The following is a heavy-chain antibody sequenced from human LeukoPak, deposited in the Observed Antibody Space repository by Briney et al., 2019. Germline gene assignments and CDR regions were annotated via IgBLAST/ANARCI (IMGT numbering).Heavy chain of an antibody. D-gene: IGHD2-8*01. CDR2: IYYCGST. J-gene: IGHJ4*02. V-gene: IGHV4-59*01. Sequence: SETLSLTCTVSGGSISSYCWSWIRQPPWKGLEWIGYIYYCGSTKYNPSLKSRVTISVDTSKNQFSLKLSSVTAADTAVYYCATLMGGRRGEVFDYWGQGTLVTVSS. CDR1: GGSISSYC. CDR3: ATLMGGRRGEVFDY.